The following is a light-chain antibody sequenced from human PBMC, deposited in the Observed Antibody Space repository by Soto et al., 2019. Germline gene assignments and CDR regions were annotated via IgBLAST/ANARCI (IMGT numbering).Light chain of an antibody. V-gene: IGKV1-39*01. CDR1: QDINVY. CDR2: SAS. CDR3: QHAYVAPYS. Sequence: DIQMTQSPSSVSAALGDTVTITCRASQDINVYLNWYQQKPGEVPKLLIYSASTLYSGVPSRFSGSGYETDFTLTIRSLQAEEYATYYCQHAYVAPYSFGQGTKVDI. J-gene: IGKJ2*03.